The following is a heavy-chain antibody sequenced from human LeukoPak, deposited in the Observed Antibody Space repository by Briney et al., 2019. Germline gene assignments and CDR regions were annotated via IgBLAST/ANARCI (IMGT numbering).Heavy chain of an antibody. D-gene: IGHD3-10*01. V-gene: IGHV4-34*01. CDR3: ARAPDYYGSGSVEGCFQH. CDR2: INHSGST. Sequence: SETLSLTCAVYGGSFSGYYCSWIRQPPGKGLEWIGEINHSGSTNYNPSLKSRVTISVDTSKNQFSLKLSSVTAADTAVYYCARAPDYYGSGSVEGCFQHWGQGTLVTVSS. CDR1: GGSFSGYY. J-gene: IGHJ1*01.